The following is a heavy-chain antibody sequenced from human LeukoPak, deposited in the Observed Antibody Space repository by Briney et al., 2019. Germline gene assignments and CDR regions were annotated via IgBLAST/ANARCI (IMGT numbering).Heavy chain of an antibody. V-gene: IGHV3-7*01. Sequence: GSLILSCAASGFPFSSYWMSWVRRAPGKGLEWVANIKQDGSEKYYVDSVKGRFTISRDNAKNSLYLQMNSLRAEETAVYYCAREGVGIAVAGLFDYWGQGTLVTVSS. CDR2: IKQDGSEK. J-gene: IGHJ4*02. CDR3: AREGVGIAVAGLFDY. D-gene: IGHD6-19*01. CDR1: GFPFSSYW.